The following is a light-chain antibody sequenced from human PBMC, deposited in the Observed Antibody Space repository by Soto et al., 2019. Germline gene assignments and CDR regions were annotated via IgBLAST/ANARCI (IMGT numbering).Light chain of an antibody. V-gene: IGLV1-44*01. J-gene: IGLJ2*01. CDR3: AVWEDGLNGPV. CDR1: SSSFASNA. CDR2: TND. Sequence: QPVLTQPPSASGAPGQRVTISCSGSSSSFASNAVNWYQQLPGTAPKLLIYTNDQRPSGVPDRFSGSKSGTSASLAISGLQSDDEADYYCAVWEDGLNGPVFGGGTKLTVL.